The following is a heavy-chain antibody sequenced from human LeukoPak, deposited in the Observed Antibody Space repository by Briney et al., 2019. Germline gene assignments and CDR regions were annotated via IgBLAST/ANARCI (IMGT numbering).Heavy chain of an antibody. CDR2: INPSGGST. CDR3: ARSASYGSGSNYYYYGMDV. D-gene: IGHD3-10*01. V-gene: IGHV1-46*01. J-gene: IGHJ6*02. Sequence: AASVKVSCKASGYTFTSYYMHRVRQAPGQGLEWMGIINPSGGSTSYAQKFQGRVTMTRDTSTSTVYMELSSLRSEDTAVYYCARSASYGSGSNYYYYGMDVWGQGTTVTVSS. CDR1: GYTFTSYY.